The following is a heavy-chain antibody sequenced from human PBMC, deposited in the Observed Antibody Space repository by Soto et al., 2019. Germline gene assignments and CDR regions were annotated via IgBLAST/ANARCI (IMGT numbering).Heavy chain of an antibody. D-gene: IGHD3-10*01. J-gene: IGHJ4*02. CDR1: GFSLSTSGMR. V-gene: IGHV2-70*04. CDR3: ARMGSVDDY. CDR2: IDWNDNT. Sequence: SGPTLVNPTQTLTLTCSFSGFSLSTSGMRVNWIRQPPGRALEWLARIDWNDNTFYNKSLRTRLTISKDTSENQVVLIMTNTDPADTGTYFCARMGSVDDYWGQGTLVTVSS.